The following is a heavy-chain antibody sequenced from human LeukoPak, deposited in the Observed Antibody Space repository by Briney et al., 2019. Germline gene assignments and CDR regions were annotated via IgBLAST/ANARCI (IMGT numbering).Heavy chain of an antibody. D-gene: IGHD3-22*01. CDR1: GYTFTKYG. CDR3: ARARGDRSGYYRY. CDR2: ISAYDGNT. V-gene: IGHV1-18*01. J-gene: IGHJ4*02. Sequence: GASVKVSCKTSGYTFTKYGISWVRQAPGQGPEWMGWISAYDGNTSYAQKLQDRLTLTTDTSTDTAHMEPRSLRSDDTAVYLCARARGDRSGYYRYWGQGTLVTVSS.